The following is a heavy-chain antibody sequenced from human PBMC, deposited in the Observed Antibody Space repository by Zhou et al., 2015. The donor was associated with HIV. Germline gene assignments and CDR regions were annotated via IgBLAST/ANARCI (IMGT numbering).Heavy chain of an antibody. J-gene: IGHJ4*02. D-gene: IGHD3-10*01. CDR2: ISFDGSKR. CDR1: GFTFNDHG. V-gene: IGHV3-30*18. CDR3: AKTQLLSLPEGFDY. Sequence: QVQLVESGGGVVQPGRSLRLSCAASGFTFNDHGMHWVRQAPGKGLEWVAVISFDGSKRYYADSVRGRFTISRDNSKNTLYLQMASLRPEDTAIYYCAKTQLLSLPEGFDYWGQGTLVTVSS.